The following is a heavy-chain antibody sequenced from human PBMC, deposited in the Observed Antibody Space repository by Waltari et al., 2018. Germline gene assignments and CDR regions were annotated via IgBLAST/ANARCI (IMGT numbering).Heavy chain of an antibody. D-gene: IGHD3-3*01. CDR2: VRNCNVKK. V-gene: IGHV1-18*04. CDR3: ARTEKDLWSGYAVLSSLWKGGYYGLDV. Sequence: QAQLVQSGADVKKPGASVTVSCTASDYTFSDYGLSWVRQAPGHGLGRIGWVRNCNVKKKSTHKCMGRINMTTDTVGRRARLELRGLTCDETAVYFYARTEKDLWSGYAVLSSLWKGGYYGLDVWGRGTTVIVSS. CDR1: DYTFSDYG. J-gene: IGHJ6*02.